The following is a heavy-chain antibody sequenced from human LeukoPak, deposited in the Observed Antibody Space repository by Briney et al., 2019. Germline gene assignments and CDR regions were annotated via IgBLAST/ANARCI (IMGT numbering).Heavy chain of an antibody. CDR2: ISYDGSNK. CDR1: GFTFSSYA. D-gene: IGHD3-22*01. Sequence: GSLRLSCAASGFTFSSYAMHWVRQAPGKGLEWVAVISYDGSNKYYADSVKGRFTISRDNSKNTLYLQMNSLRAEDTAVYYCARGWDYYDSSGYYPERLFDPWGQGTLVTVSS. CDR3: ARGWDYYDSSGYYPERLFDP. V-gene: IGHV3-30-3*01. J-gene: IGHJ5*02.